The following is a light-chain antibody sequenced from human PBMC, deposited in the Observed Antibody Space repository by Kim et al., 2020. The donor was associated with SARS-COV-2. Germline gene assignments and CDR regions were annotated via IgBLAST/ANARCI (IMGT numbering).Light chain of an antibody. V-gene: IGKV2-24*01. J-gene: IGKJ1*01. Sequence: DIVMTQTPLSSPVTLGQPASISCRSSQGLVHSDGDTYLNWLQQRPGQSPRLLIYKISKRFSGVPDRFSGSGAGTDFTLKISRVEAEDVGVYYCMQSTQFLWTFGQGTKVDIK. CDR1: QGLVHSDGDTY. CDR2: KIS. CDR3: MQSTQFLWT.